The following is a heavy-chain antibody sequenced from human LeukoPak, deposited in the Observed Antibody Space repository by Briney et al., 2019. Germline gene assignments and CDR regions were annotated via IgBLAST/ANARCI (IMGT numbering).Heavy chain of an antibody. CDR3: ARGRPHGNDY. D-gene: IGHD4-23*01. CDR2: INSDGSST. CDR1: GFTFSSYW. J-gene: IGHJ4*02. V-gene: IGHV3-74*01. Sequence: HPGGSLRLSCAASGFTFSSYWMHWVRQAPGKGLVWVSRINSDGSSTSYADSMRGRFTISRDNAKNTLYLQMNSLRVEDTAVYYCARGRPHGNDYWGQGTLVTVSS.